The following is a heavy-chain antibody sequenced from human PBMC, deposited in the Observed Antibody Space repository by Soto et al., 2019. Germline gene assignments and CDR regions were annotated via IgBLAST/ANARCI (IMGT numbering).Heavy chain of an antibody. CDR2: IYHTGRN. D-gene: IGHD6-6*01. CDR1: GDSISTYY. V-gene: IGHV4-4*08. Sequence: QVQLQESGPGLMKPSETLSLTCTVTGDSISTYYWSWIRQSPEKGLEWIGYIYHTGRNNYSPSLRSRLTISLATSRHQFSLRLTSLTAADTAVYYCAILGFASSSGAFDVWGQATRVTVSS. J-gene: IGHJ3*01. CDR3: AILGFASSSGAFDV.